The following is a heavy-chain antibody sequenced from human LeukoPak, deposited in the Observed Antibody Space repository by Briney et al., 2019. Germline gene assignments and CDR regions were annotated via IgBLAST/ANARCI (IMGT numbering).Heavy chain of an antibody. CDR1: GNYW. V-gene: IGHV3-74*01. Sequence: GGSLRLSCAASGNYWMHWVRQAPGKGLVWVSHINSDGSWTSYADSVKGRFTISKDNAKNTVYLQMNSLRAEDTAVYYCAKHDSSGYYYAHDYWGQGTLVTVSS. CDR3: AKHDSSGYYYAHDY. D-gene: IGHD3-22*01. J-gene: IGHJ4*02. CDR2: INSDGSWT.